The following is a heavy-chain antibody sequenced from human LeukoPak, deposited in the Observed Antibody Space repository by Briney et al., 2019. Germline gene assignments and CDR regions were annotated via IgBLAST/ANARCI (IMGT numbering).Heavy chain of an antibody. Sequence: GGSLRLSCAASGFTFSSYWMIWVRQAPGKGLEWVANIKQDGSEKYYVDSVKGRFTISRDNAKNSLYLQMNSLRAEDTAVYYCARLLPRYYYYYMDVWGEGTTVTVSS. CDR3: ARLLPRYYYYYMDV. CDR2: IKQDGSEK. V-gene: IGHV3-7*01. CDR1: GFTFSSYW. D-gene: IGHD1-26*01. J-gene: IGHJ6*03.